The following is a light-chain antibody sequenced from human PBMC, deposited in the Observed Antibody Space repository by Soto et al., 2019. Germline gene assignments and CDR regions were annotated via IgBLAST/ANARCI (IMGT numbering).Light chain of an antibody. CDR2: DAS. Sequence: DIQMTQSPSTLSASVGDRVTITCRASQSISSWLAWYQQKPGKAPKLLIYDASSLQSGVPSRFSGSGSGTEFTLTIDRLQPDDFATYYCQQYNSYSLWTFGQGTKVEIK. CDR1: QSISSW. J-gene: IGKJ1*01. V-gene: IGKV1-5*01. CDR3: QQYNSYSLWT.